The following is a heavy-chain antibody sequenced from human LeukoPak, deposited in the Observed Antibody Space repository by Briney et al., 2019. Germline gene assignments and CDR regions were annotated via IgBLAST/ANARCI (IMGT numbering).Heavy chain of an antibody. CDR3: AADAGGSNYP. Sequence: GGSLRLSCAASAFTFSSYAMNWVRQAPGKGLEWVSGISGGGVSMYYADSVKGRFTISRDNSKNSLYLQMDSLRSEDTAVYYCAADAGGSNYPWGQGTLVTVSS. V-gene: IGHV3-23*01. CDR1: AFTFSSYA. J-gene: IGHJ5*02. D-gene: IGHD3-16*01. CDR2: ISGGGVSM.